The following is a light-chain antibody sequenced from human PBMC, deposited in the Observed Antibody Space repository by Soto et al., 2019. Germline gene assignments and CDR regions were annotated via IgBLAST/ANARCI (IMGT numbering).Light chain of an antibody. CDR3: QAYDYSLTAFV. CDR2: GNR. J-gene: IGLJ3*02. CDR1: GSNIGAGYD. Sequence: QSVLTQPPSVSGAPGQWVTISCTGSGSNIGAGYDVHWYQQLPGAAPKLVVFGNRNRPSGVPERFSGSKSGTSASLAITGLQTEDEADYYCQAYDYSLTAFVFGGGTKLTVL. V-gene: IGLV1-40*01.